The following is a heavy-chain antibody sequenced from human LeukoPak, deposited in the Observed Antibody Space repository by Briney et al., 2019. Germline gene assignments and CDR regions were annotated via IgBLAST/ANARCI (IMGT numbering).Heavy chain of an antibody. J-gene: IGHJ4*02. V-gene: IGHV3-30-3*01. CDR3: ARCNTIFGVVIIPFLGY. Sequence: GGSLRLSCAASGFTFSSYAMHWVRQAPGKGREWVAVISYDRSNKYYADSVKGRFTISRDNSKNTLYLQMNSLRAEDTAVYYCARCNTIFGVVIIPFLGYWGQGTLVTVSS. D-gene: IGHD3-3*01. CDR2: ISYDRSNK. CDR1: GFTFSSYA.